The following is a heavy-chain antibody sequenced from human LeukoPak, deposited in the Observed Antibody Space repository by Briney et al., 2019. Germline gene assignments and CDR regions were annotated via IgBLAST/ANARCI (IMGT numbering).Heavy chain of an antibody. D-gene: IGHD2-2*01. Sequence: SGGSLRLSCAASGFTFSSYGMHWVRQAPGKGLEWVAFIRFDGSNKYYADSVKGRFTISRDNSKNTLYLQMNSLRAEDTAVYYCAILPRRGYCSSTSCYAVDYWGQGTLVTVSS. J-gene: IGHJ4*02. CDR2: IRFDGSNK. CDR3: AILPRRGYCSSTSCYAVDY. CDR1: GFTFSSYG. V-gene: IGHV3-30*02.